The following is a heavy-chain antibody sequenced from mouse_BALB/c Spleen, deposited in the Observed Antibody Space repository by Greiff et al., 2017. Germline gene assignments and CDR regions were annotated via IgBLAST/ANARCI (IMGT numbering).Heavy chain of an antibody. CDR1: GFNIKDTY. CDR2: IDPANGNT. D-gene: IGHD1-1*01. Sequence: EVQVVESGAELVKPGASVKLSCTASGFNIKDTYMHWVQQRPEQGLEWIGRIDPANGNTKYDPKFQGKATITADTSSNTAYLQLSILTSEDTAVYYCTRDYGSRYFDYWGQGTTLTVSS. CDR3: TRDYGSRYFDY. J-gene: IGHJ2*01. V-gene: IGHV14-3*02.